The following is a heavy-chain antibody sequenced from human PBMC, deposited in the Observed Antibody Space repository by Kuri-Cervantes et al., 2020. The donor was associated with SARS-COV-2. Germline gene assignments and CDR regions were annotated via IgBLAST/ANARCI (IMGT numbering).Heavy chain of an antibody. V-gene: IGHV3-7*01. CDR1: GFTFRSYW. D-gene: IGHD3-3*01. J-gene: IGHJ4*02. CDR2: IKQDGSEK. CDR3: AREFFGVVNGYFDY. Sequence: GESLKISCAASGFTFRSYWMSWVRQAPGKGLEWVANIKQDGSEKYYVDSVKGRFTISRDNAKNSLYLQMNSLRAEDTAVYYCAREFFGVVNGYFDYWGQGTLVTVSS.